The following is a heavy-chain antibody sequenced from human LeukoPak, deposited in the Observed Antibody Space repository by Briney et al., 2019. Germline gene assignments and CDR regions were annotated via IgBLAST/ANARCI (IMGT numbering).Heavy chain of an antibody. CDR1: GFTFSNYW. CDR2: ISGSGGST. Sequence: GGSLRLSCAASGFTFSNYWMHWVRQAPGKGLEWVSAISGSGGSTYYADSVKGRFTISRDNSKNTLYLQMNSLRAEDTAVYYCAKYTTRQGRFDPWGQGTLVTVSS. J-gene: IGHJ5*02. D-gene: IGHD2-15*01. V-gene: IGHV3-23*01. CDR3: AKYTTRQGRFDP.